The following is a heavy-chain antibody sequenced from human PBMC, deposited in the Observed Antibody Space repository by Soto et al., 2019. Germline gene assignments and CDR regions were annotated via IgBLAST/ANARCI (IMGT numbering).Heavy chain of an antibody. Sequence: EVQLLESGGGLAQPGGSLRLSCAASAFTCSSDAMSWVRQAPGKGLEWVSAVSGSGDSTYYADSVKGRFTISRDNSKNTLYLQMNTLRAEDTAVYHSATGRASDCPGCTHDYWGQGTMVTVSS. J-gene: IGHJ4*02. CDR2: VSGSGDST. CDR1: AFTCSSDA. CDR3: ATGRASDCPGCTHDY. D-gene: IGHD2-21*02. V-gene: IGHV3-23*01.